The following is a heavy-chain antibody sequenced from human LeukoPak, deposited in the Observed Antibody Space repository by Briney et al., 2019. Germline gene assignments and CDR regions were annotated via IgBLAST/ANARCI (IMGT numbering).Heavy chain of an antibody. J-gene: IGHJ3*02. CDR3: ARGPNYDILTGWRKTHNAFDI. D-gene: IGHD3-9*01. V-gene: IGHV3-20*04. CDR1: GITFSNYG. CDR2: INWNGGST. Sequence: GGSLRLSCEASGITFSNYGMNWVRQAPGKGLEWVSGINWNGGSTGYADSVKGRFTISRDNAKNSLYLQMNSLRAEDTALYYCARGPNYDILTGWRKTHNAFDIWGQGTMVTVSS.